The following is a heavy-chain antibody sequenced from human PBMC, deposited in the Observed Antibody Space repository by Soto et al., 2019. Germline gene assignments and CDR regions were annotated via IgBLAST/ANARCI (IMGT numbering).Heavy chain of an antibody. CDR1: GGSISSYY. D-gene: IGHD7-27*01. J-gene: IGHJ4*02. V-gene: IGHV4-59*08. CDR3: ARHMWGRRAIDY. Sequence: PSETLSLTCTVSGGSISSYYWSWIRQPPGKGLEWIGYIYYSGSTNYNPSLKSRVTISVDTSKNQFSLRAEDTAVYYCARHMWGRRAIDYWGQGTLVTVSS. CDR2: IYYSGST.